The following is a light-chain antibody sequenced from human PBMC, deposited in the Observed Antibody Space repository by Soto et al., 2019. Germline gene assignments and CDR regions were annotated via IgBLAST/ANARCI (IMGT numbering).Light chain of an antibody. CDR3: QQYHKVPVT. CDR2: DVS. V-gene: IGKV1-33*01. Sequence: DIQMTQSPSSLSASVGDRVTITCQARQDVNNSLNWYQQKPRKAPNLLIYDVSNLGTEVPSRFSGSGSGTDFTFTISRLQPEDIGTYYCQQYHKVPVTFGQETRLEIK. CDR1: QDVNNS. J-gene: IGKJ5*01.